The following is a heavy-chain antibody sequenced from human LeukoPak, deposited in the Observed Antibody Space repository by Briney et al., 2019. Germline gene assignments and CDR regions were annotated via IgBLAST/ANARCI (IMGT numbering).Heavy chain of an antibody. J-gene: IGHJ3*02. CDR2: ISGSGDAT. CDR1: GFTFNNYA. V-gene: IGHV3-23*01. Sequence: GGSLRLSCAASGFTFNNYAMSWVRQAPGKGLEWVSVISGSGDATYYADSVKGRFTISRDNPKNTLYLQMNSLRAEDTAVYYCARGSGSYDAFDIWGQGTMVTVSS. CDR3: ARGSGSYDAFDI. D-gene: IGHD1-26*01.